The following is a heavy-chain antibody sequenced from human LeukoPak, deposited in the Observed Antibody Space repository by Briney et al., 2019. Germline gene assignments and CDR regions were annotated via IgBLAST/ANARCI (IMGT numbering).Heavy chain of an antibody. V-gene: IGHV3-48*01. J-gene: IGHJ3*02. CDR3: ARDLRVVITLGAFDI. Sequence: GGSLRLSCAASGFTFSSYSMNWVRQAPGKGLEWVSYISSSSSTIYCADSVKGRFTISRDNAKNSLYLQMNSLRAEDTAVYYCARDLRVVITLGAFDIWGQGTMVTVSS. CDR2: ISSSSSTI. D-gene: IGHD3-22*01. CDR1: GFTFSSYS.